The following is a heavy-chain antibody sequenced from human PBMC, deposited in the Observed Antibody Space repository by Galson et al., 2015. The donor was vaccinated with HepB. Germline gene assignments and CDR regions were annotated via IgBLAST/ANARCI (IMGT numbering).Heavy chain of an antibody. J-gene: IGHJ4*02. CDR3: VRAGDIGDYALDY. CDR2: INADGSSK. V-gene: IGHV3-74*01. CDR1: GFTFSPYW. Sequence: SPRLSCAASGFTFSPYWMHWVRQVPGKGLVWVSRINADGSSKNYEESVKGRFTISRANAKNTLYLEMNILRDEDTGVYYCVRAGDIGDYALDYWGPGILFTVFS. D-gene: IGHD4-17*01.